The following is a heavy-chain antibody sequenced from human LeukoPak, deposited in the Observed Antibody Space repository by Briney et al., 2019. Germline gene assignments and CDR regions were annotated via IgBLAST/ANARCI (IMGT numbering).Heavy chain of an antibody. J-gene: IGHJ4*02. V-gene: IGHV4-59*01. CDR2: IYYSGST. CDR3: ARGGASSRYFGY. Sequence: SETLSLTCTVSGGSISSYYWSWIRQPPGKGLEWIGYIYYSGSTNYNPSLNGRVTISLDTSKSQFSLSLNSVTAADTAVYFCARGGASSRYFGYWGQGTLVTVSS. CDR1: GGSISSYY. D-gene: IGHD1-26*01.